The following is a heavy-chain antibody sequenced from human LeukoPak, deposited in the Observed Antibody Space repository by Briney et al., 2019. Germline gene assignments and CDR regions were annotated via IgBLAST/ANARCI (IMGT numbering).Heavy chain of an antibody. D-gene: IGHD6-19*01. V-gene: IGHV3-7*01. Sequence: PGGSLRLSCAPSGFTFSAYWMSWVRQAPGKGLEWVANIKQDGSEKNYLDSVKGRFTISRDNAKNSLYLQMNSLRAEDTAVYYCAKQGAGIRDWGQGTLVTVSS. CDR1: GFTFSAYW. J-gene: IGHJ4*02. CDR3: AKQGAGIRD. CDR2: IKQDGSEK.